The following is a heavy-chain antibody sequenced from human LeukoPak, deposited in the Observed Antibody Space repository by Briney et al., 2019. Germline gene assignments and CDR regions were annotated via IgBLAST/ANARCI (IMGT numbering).Heavy chain of an antibody. CDR3: ARDLGRGYSRALDY. Sequence: GGSLRLSCAASGFTVSSNYMSWVRQAPGKGLVWVSVIYSGGSTYYADSVKGRFTISRDNSKNTLYLQMNSLRAEDTAVYYCARDLGRGYSRALDYWGQGTLVTVSS. D-gene: IGHD6-13*01. CDR1: GFTVSSNY. V-gene: IGHV3-53*01. J-gene: IGHJ4*02. CDR2: IYSGGST.